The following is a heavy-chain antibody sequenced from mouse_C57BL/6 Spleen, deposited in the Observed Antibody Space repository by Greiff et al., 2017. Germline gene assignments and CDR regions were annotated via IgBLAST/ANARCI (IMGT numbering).Heavy chain of an antibody. CDR3: TSPLSYCTCYAMYY. CDR2: IRNKANNHAT. CDR1: GFTFSDAW. Sequence: GGSMKLSCAASGFTFSDAWMDWVRQSPVKGLEWVAEIRNKANNHATYYAESVKGRFTISSDDSKSSVYLQMNRLRADDTGIYYCTSPLSYCTCYAMYYWGQGPSVTVSS. V-gene: IGHV6-6*01. J-gene: IGHJ4*01. D-gene: IGHD6-1*01.